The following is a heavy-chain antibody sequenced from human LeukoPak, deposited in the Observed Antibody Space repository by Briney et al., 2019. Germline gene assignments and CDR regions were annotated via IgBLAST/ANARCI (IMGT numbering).Heavy chain of an antibody. V-gene: IGHV1-3*01. CDR2: INAGNGNT. CDR1: GYTFTSYA. J-gene: IGHJ4*02. CDR3: ARGDDYKYFDC. D-gene: IGHD4/OR15-4a*01. Sequence: ASVKVSCKASGYTFTSYAMHWVCQAPGQRFEWMGWINAGNGNTRYSQKFQGRVTITRDTSASTASMELSSLRSEDTAVYYCARGDDYKYFDCWGQGTLVTVSS.